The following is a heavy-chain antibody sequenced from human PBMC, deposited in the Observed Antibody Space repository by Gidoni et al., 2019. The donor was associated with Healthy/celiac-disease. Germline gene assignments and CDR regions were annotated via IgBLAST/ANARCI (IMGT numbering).Heavy chain of an antibody. CDR1: GYTFTSYY. V-gene: IGHV1-46*01. Sequence: QVQLVLSGAEVKMPGASVKVSCKASGYTFTSYYMHWVRQAPGQGLEWRGIIKPSGGSTSYAQKFQGRVTRTRDTSTSTVYMELSSLRSEDTAVYYCARAREVVVSYFDYWGQGTLVTVSS. J-gene: IGHJ4*02. D-gene: IGHD3-22*01. CDR3: ARAREVVVSYFDY. CDR2: IKPSGGST.